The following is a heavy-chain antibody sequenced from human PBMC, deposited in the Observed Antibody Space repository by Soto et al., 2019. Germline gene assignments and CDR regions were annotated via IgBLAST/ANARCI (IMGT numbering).Heavy chain of an antibody. Sequence: GESLKISCQATGYTFTKHWIGWVRQTPGKGLEWMGTIYPDDSDTKYSPSFRGQVTISTDRSISTAYLQWSSLKASDTATYYCARYSGSYWHYFDNWGQGTLVTVSS. V-gene: IGHV5-51*01. J-gene: IGHJ4*02. CDR3: ARYSGSYWHYFDN. D-gene: IGHD1-26*01. CDR1: GYTFTKHW. CDR2: IYPDDSDT.